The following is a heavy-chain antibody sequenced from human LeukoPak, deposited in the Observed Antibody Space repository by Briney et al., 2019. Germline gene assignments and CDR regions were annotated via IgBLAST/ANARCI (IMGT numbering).Heavy chain of an antibody. J-gene: IGHJ4*02. CDR1: GGSLSPYF. Sequence: LETLSLTCNVSGGSLSPYFWSCIRQPPGKGLEWIGYIFSSGSTNYKPFLKSRVTISVDTSKDQCSLKLSSVTAADTAVYYCARRQIYFDYWGQGTLVTVSS. V-gene: IGHV4-4*09. CDR3: ARRQIYFDY. CDR2: IFSSGST.